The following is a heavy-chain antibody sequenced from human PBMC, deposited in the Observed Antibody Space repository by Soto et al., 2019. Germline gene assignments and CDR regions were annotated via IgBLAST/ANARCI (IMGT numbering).Heavy chain of an antibody. CDR1: GYSFTSYW. V-gene: IGHV5-10-1*01. Sequence: GESLKISCKGSGYSFTSYWISWVRQMPGKGLEWMGRIDPSDSYTNYSPSFQGHVTISADKSISTAYLQWSSLKASDTAMYYCARAEYSSSYYYYGMDVWGQGTTVTVSS. CDR2: IDPSDSYT. D-gene: IGHD6-6*01. CDR3: ARAEYSSSYYYYGMDV. J-gene: IGHJ6*02.